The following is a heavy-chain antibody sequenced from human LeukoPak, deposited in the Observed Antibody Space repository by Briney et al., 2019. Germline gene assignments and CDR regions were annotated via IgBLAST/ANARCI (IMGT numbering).Heavy chain of an antibody. J-gene: IGHJ4*02. V-gene: IGHV4-39*01. Sequence: SETLSLTCTVSGGSISSGGYYWGWIRQPPGKGLEWIGTIYYSGSTYYNPSLKSRVTISVDTSKNQFSLKLSSVTAADTAVYYCARQGSGNYLSPVNYWGQGTLVTVSS. D-gene: IGHD1-26*01. CDR2: IYYSGST. CDR1: GGSISSGGYY. CDR3: ARQGSGNYLSPVNY.